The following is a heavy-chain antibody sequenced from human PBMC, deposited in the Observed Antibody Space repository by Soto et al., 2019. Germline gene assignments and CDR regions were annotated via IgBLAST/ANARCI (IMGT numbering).Heavy chain of an antibody. D-gene: IGHD3-22*01. CDR2: IIAYNGKT. CDR3: ARERGYSSGYYYPDAFDI. J-gene: IGHJ3*02. V-gene: IGHV1-18*01. CDR1: GYTFTSYG. Sequence: ASVKVSCKASGYTFTSYGISWVRQAPGQGLEWMGWIIAYNGKTNYAQKFQGRVTMTTDTSTSTAYMELSSLRSEDTAVYYCARERGYSSGYYYPDAFDIWGQGTMVTVSS.